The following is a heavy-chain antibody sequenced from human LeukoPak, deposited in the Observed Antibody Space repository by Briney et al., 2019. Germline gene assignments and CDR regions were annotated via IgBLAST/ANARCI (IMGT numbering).Heavy chain of an antibody. V-gene: IGHV4-34*01. Sequence: PSETLSLTCAVYGGSFSGYYWSWIRQSPGKGLEWIGEINHSGSTNYNPSLKSRVTISVDTSKNQFSLKLTSVTAADTAVYYCARPLGQGNEYGMDVWGQGTTVTVPS. CDR2: INHSGST. J-gene: IGHJ6*02. D-gene: IGHD1-1*01. CDR3: ARPLGQGNEYGMDV. CDR1: GGSFSGYY.